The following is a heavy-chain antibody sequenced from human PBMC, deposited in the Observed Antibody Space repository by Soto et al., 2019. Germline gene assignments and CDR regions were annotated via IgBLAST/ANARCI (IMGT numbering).Heavy chain of an antibody. CDR2: ITRGGSII. Sequence: GGALRLSSGDSGFTFSSYEMSWVRQAPGEGLECLSYITRGGSIIHYADSVKGRFTISRDNAKNSLYLQMNSLRAEDSAVYYCASVWSGYSGAQYWGQGTLVPVSS. CDR1: GFTFSSYE. J-gene: IGHJ4*02. D-gene: IGHD3-3*01. CDR3: ASVWSGYSGAQY. V-gene: IGHV3-48*03.